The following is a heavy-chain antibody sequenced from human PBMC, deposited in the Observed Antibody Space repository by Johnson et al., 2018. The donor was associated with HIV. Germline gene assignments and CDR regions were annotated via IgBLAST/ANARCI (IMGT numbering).Heavy chain of an antibody. CDR1: GFTFSSYA. CDR2: ISYDGSNI. J-gene: IGHJ3*02. CDR3: ARDARYSRSWPDAFDI. Sequence: QVQLVESGGGVVQPGRSLRLSCAASGFTFSSYAMHWVRQAPGKGLEWVAVISYDGSNIYYADSVKGRFTISRDNSKNTLYLQMNSLGPEDTAVYYCARDARYSRSWPDAFDIWGQGTMVTVSS. V-gene: IGHV3-30-3*01. D-gene: IGHD6-13*01.